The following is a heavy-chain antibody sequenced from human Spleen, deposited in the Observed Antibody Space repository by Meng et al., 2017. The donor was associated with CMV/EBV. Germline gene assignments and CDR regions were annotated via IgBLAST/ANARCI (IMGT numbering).Heavy chain of an antibody. V-gene: IGHV1-2*02. CDR2: IHPNTGGT. CDR3: ARDHNWGPDY. Sequence: ASVQVSCKASGYTCTGHYMHWVRQAPGQGLEWMGWIHPNTGGTNYAQNFQGRVTMTRDTSTRTVYMELTSLRSDDTDIYYCARDHNWGPDYWGQGTLVTVSS. D-gene: IGHD7-27*01. CDR1: GYTCTGHY. J-gene: IGHJ4*02.